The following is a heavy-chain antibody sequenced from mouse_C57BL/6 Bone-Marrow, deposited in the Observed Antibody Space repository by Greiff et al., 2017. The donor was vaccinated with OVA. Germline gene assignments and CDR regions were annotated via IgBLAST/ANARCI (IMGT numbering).Heavy chain of an antibody. V-gene: IGHV14-4*01. CDR1: GFNIKDDY. Sequence: VHVKQSGAELVRPGASVKLSCTASGFNIKDDYMHWVKQRPEQGLEWIGWIDPENGDTEYASKFQGKATITADTSSNTAYLQLSSLTSEDTAVYYCTTDVATNLYFDVWGTGTTVTVSS. CDR3: TTDVATNLYFDV. CDR2: IDPENGDT. J-gene: IGHJ1*03. D-gene: IGHD1-1*01.